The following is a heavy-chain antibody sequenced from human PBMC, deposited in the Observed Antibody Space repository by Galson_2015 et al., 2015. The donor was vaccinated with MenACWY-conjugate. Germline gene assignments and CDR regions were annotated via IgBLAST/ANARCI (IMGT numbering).Heavy chain of an antibody. Sequence: SLRLSCAVSGFSVTDNCLSWVRQAPGTGPEWIAMVDRVGATIYADSVRGRFTVSRANFKNTVILQMNSLRAEDPAVYRCSRGYDWCSYFRAWGQGAQVTVSS. D-gene: IGHD2-8*01. CDR3: SRGYDWCSYFRA. J-gene: IGHJ5*02. CDR1: GFSVTDNC. CDR2: VDRVGAT. V-gene: IGHV3-53*01.